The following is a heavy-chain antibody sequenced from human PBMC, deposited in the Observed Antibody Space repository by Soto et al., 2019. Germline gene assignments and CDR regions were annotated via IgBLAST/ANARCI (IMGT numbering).Heavy chain of an antibody. Sequence: EVQMVESGGGLVQPGGSLRLSCAASGFTVSSNYMSWVRQAPGKGLEWVSVIYSGGRTYYAASVKGRFTISRDNSKNTLCLQMNSLRAEDTAVYYCARDPTSYCSGGSCYPWGQGTLVTVSS. CDR1: GFTVSSNY. D-gene: IGHD2-15*01. CDR3: ARDPTSYCSGGSCYP. CDR2: IYSGGRT. V-gene: IGHV3-66*01. J-gene: IGHJ5*02.